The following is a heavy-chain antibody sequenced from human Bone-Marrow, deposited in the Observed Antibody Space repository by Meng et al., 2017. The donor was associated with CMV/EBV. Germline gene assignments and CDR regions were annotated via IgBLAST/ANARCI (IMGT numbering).Heavy chain of an antibody. J-gene: IGHJ4*02. V-gene: IGHV3-7*01. CDR2: IKQDGSEK. Sequence: GESLKISCAASGFTFSSYAMHWVRQAPGKGLEWVANIKQDGSEKYYVDSVKGRFTISRDNAKNSLYLQMNSLRAEDTAVYYCARADQAVAGTWDYWGQGTLVTVSS. CDR3: ARADQAVAGTWDY. D-gene: IGHD6-19*01. CDR1: GFTFSSYA.